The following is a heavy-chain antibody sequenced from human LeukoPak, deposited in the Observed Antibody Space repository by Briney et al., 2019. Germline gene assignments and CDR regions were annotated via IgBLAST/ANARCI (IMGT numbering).Heavy chain of an antibody. CDR2: IIPILGVE. Sequence: VASVKVSCKAPGGTFSSNSLNWVRQAPGQGLEWMGRIIPILGVENYAQNFQGRATITADKSTSTFYMELSSLRFEDTALYYCARDREMATGGFDYWGQGTLVTVSS. CDR1: GGTFSSNS. CDR3: ARDREMATGGFDY. J-gene: IGHJ4*02. D-gene: IGHD5-24*01. V-gene: IGHV1-69*04.